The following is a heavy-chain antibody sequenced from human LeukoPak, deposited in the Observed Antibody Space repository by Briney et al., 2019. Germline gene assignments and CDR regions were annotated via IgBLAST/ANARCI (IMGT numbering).Heavy chain of an antibody. CDR2: ISRTSSYI. Sequence: GGSLRLSCAAAGFSFSTYSMNWVRQTPGKGLEWVSSISRTSSYIYYADSVKGRFTLSRDNGKNSLYLQMNSLRAEDTAVYYCARGGMGANSQEYFYYGMDIWGPGTPVTVSS. J-gene: IGHJ6*02. CDR3: ARGGMGANSQEYFYYGMDI. CDR1: GFSFSTYS. D-gene: IGHD2-8*01. V-gene: IGHV3-21*01.